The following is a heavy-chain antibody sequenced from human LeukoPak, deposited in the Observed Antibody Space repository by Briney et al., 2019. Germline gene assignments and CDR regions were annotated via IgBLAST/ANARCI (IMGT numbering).Heavy chain of an antibody. CDR3: ASGGYDGPFDY. CDR2: IKRDGSEK. D-gene: IGHD5-12*01. V-gene: IGHV3-7*01. Sequence: PGGSLRLSCAASGFTFSSYGMHWVRQAPGKGLEWVANIKRDGSEKYYVDFVKGRFTISRDNAKNSLYLQMNSLRAEDTAVYYCASGGYDGPFDYWGKGTLVTVSS. CDR1: GFTFSSYG. J-gene: IGHJ4*02.